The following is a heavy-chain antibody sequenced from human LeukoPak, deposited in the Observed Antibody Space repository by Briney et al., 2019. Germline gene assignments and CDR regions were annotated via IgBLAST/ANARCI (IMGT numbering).Heavy chain of an antibody. D-gene: IGHD3-22*01. J-gene: IGHJ4*02. CDR2: IYPGDSDT. CDR3: VRSTLTYYYDSSGYPLQNYFDY. V-gene: IGHV5-51*01. CDR1: GYSFTSYW. Sequence: GESLKISCKGSGYSFTSYWIGWVRQMPGKGLEWMGIIYPGDSDTRYSPSFQGQVTISADKSISTAYLQWSSLKASDTAMYYCVRSTLTYYYDSSGYPLQNYFDYWGQGTLVTVSS.